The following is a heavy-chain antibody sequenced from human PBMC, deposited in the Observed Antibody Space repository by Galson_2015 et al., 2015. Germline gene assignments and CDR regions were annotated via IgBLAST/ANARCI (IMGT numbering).Heavy chain of an antibody. CDR2: ITSSGTI. J-gene: IGHJ2*01. V-gene: IGHV3-48*02. CDR3: ARDALRYSSSWYFDL. D-gene: IGHD6-13*01. CDR1: GFTFSDYS. Sequence: SLRLSCAASGFTFSDYSMEWVRQPPGKGLEWLSYITSSGTIYYADSVKGRFTISRDNAKNSLYLQMNSLRDEDTAVYYCARDALRYSSSWYFDLSGRGTRVTVSS.